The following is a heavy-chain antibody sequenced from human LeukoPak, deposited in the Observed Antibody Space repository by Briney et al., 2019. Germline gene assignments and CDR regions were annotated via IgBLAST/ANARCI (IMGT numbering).Heavy chain of an antibody. CDR3: ARGPSSFGELLPAY. V-gene: IGHV1-2*02. CDR2: IYPNTGGT. J-gene: IGHJ4*02. CDR1: GYVFTAFY. Sequence: ASVKVSRKASGYVFTAFYMHWVRQAPGQGLEWMGWIYPNTGGTNYAQKFQGRVTMTRDTSISTAYMELGGLRFDDTAVYYCARGPSSFGELLPAYWGQGTLVTVSS. D-gene: IGHD3-10*01.